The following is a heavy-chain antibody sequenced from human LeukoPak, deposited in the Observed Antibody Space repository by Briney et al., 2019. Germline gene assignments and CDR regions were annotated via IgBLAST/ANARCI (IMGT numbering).Heavy chain of an antibody. D-gene: IGHD5-12*01. CDR1: GFTFSSYG. J-gene: IGHJ4*02. Sequence: GGSLRLSCAASGFTFSSYGMHWVRQAPGKGLEWVAFIRYDGSNKYYADSVKGRFTISRDNSKNTLYLQMNNLRAEDTAVYYCAKGGRGYSGYDLDYWGQGTLVTVSS. V-gene: IGHV3-30*02. CDR2: IRYDGSNK. CDR3: AKGGRGYSGYDLDY.